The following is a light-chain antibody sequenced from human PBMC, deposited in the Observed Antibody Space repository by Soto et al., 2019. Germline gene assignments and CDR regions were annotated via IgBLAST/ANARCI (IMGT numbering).Light chain of an antibody. CDR2: DVS. J-gene: IGLJ1*01. Sequence: QSVLPQPASVSVSPGQAITISCTGTSSDVGGYNYVSWYQQHPGKAPKLMIYDVSNRPSGVSNRFSGSKSGNTASLTISGLQAEDEADYHCSPYTSSSTYVFGTGTKVTVL. CDR3: SPYTSSSTYV. V-gene: IGLV2-14*01. CDR1: SSDVGGYNY.